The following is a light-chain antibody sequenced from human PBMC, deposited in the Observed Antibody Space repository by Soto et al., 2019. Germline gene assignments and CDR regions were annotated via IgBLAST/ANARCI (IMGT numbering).Light chain of an antibody. CDR1: QSVSSSY. CDR2: GAS. V-gene: IGKV3-20*01. Sequence: DIVLTQSPGTLSLSPGERATLSCRASQSVSSSYFAWYQQKPRQAPRLLIYGASSTATGIPDRFSGSGSGTDFTLTISRLDHEFFALYCCQQYGCSPVTFGQGTKLEIK. CDR3: QQYGCSPVT. J-gene: IGKJ2*01.